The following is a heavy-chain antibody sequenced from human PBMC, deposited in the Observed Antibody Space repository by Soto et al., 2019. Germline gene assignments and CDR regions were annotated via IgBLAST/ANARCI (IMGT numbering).Heavy chain of an antibody. CDR3: ARVWGGRVVPAAQIYYYYGMDV. CDR2: IWYDGSNK. Sequence: GGSLRLSCAASGFTFSSYGMHWVRQAPGKGLEWVAVIWYDGSNKYYADSVKGRFTISRDNSKNTLYLQMNSLRAEDTAVYYCARVWGGRVVPAAQIYYYYGMDVWGQGTTVTVSS. D-gene: IGHD2-2*01. CDR1: GFTFSSYG. V-gene: IGHV3-33*01. J-gene: IGHJ6*02.